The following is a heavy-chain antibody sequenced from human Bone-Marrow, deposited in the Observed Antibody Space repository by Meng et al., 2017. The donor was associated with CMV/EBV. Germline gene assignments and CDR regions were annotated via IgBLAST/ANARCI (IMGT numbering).Heavy chain of an antibody. Sequence: SQTLSLTCAVYGGSFSGYYWSWIRQPPGKGLEWIGEINHSGSTNYNPSLKSRVTISVDTSKNQFSLKLSSVTAADTAVYYCASTTQRAQLDYWGQGTLVTVSS. CDR1: GGSFSGYY. D-gene: IGHD1-1*01. J-gene: IGHJ4*02. CDR3: ASTTQRAQLDY. V-gene: IGHV4-34*01. CDR2: INHSGST.